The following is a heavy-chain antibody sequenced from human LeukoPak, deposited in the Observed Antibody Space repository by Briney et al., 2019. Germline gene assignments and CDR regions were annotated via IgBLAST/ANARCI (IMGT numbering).Heavy chain of an antibody. CDR1: GYTFTSYA. J-gene: IGHJ6*02. V-gene: IGHV1-3*01. Sequence: ASVKVSCKASGYTFTSYAMHWVRQAPGQRLEWMGWINAGNGNTKYSQKFQGRVTITRDTSASTAYMELSSLRSEDTAVYYCARSITVTPPYYYYYGMDVWGQGTTVTVSS. D-gene: IGHD4-17*01. CDR3: ARSITVTPPYYYYYGMDV. CDR2: INAGNGNT.